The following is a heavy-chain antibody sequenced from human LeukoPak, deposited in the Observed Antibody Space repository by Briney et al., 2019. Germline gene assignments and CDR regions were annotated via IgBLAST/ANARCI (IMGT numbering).Heavy chain of an antibody. CDR1: GYSFTNYW. Sequence: PGESLKISCKGSGYSFTNYWIGWVRQMSGKGMEWMGIIYPADSGTRYSPSFQGQVTISADKSINTAYLEWSSLKASDTAMYYCAKSHTSDWPIKSDSAFDIWGQGTMVTVSS. CDR2: IYPADSGT. D-gene: IGHD2-2*01. V-gene: IGHV5-51*01. CDR3: AKSHTSDWPIKSDSAFDI. J-gene: IGHJ3*02.